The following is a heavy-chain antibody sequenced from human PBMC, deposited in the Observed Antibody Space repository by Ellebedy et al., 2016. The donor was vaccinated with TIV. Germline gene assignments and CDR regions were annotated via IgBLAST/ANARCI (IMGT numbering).Heavy chain of an antibody. Sequence: PGGSLRLSCAASGFTFSSYWMSWVRQAPGKGLEWVSSIVGSGHDTYYADSVKGRFTISRDNSKNTLYLQLHSRRAEDTAVYSCAKSAYCGTGICQGFDQWGQGTLVTVSS. D-gene: IGHD2-21*01. CDR1: GFTFSSYW. CDR2: IVGSGHDT. V-gene: IGHV3-23*01. J-gene: IGHJ4*02. CDR3: AKSAYCGTGICQGFDQ.